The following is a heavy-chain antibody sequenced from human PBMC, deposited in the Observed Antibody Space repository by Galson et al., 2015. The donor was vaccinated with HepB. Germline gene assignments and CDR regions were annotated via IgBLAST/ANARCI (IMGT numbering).Heavy chain of an antibody. D-gene: IGHD4-11*01. CDR1: GFTFTSYN. Sequence: SLRLSCAASGFTFTSYNMNWVRQAPGRGLEWVSSISSGSSYIYYADSVKGRFTVSRDNAKNSVYLQMNSLRAEDTAVYFCARDRQGALFGDYHFDSWGHGTLVTVSS. V-gene: IGHV3-21*01. CDR3: ARDRQGALFGDYHFDS. CDR2: ISSGSSYI. J-gene: IGHJ4*01.